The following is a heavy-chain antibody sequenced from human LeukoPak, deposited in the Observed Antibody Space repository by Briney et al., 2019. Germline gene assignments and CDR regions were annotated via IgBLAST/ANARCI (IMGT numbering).Heavy chain of an antibody. CDR2: IYSDGST. Sequence: PGGSLRLSCAASGFTVSSNYVSWVRQAPGKGLEWVSVIYSDGSTYYADSVKGRFTISRDNAKNTLYLQMNSLKVEDTAVYYCVIFRSYYDNNGRNHWGQGTLGTVST. CDR1: GFTVSSNY. V-gene: IGHV3-53*01. CDR3: VIFRSYYDNNGRNH. J-gene: IGHJ5*02. D-gene: IGHD3-22*01.